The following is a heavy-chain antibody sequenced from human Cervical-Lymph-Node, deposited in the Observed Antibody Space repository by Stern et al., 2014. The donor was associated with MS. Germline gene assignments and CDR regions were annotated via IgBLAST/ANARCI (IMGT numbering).Heavy chain of an antibody. J-gene: IGHJ6*02. CDR3: ARSPRFCPRSSCYTYVHYYYYGMDV. CDR2: IFSNDEK. D-gene: IGHD2-2*02. Sequence: QVTLKESGPVLVKPTETLTLTCTVSGFSLTNARMGVSWIRQPPGKALEWLAHIFSNDEKSNSTSLKRRLSISKDTSKSQVVLTMTNMDPVDTATYFCARSPRFCPRSSCYTYVHYYYYGMDVWGQGTPVTVSS. V-gene: IGHV2-26*01. CDR1: GFSLTNARMG.